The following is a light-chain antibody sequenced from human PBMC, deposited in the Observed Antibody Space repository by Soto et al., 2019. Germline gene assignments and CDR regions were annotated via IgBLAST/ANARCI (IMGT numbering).Light chain of an antibody. J-gene: IGKJ4*01. V-gene: IGKV4-1*01. CDR2: WAS. CDR1: QSVLYSSNNKNY. Sequence: DIVMTQSPDSLAVSLGERATINCESSQSVLYSSNNKNYLAWYQQKPGQPPKLLIYWASTRESGGPDRFSGSGSGTDFTLTISSLQAEDVAVYYCQQYYSIPLTFGGGTKVEIK. CDR3: QQYYSIPLT.